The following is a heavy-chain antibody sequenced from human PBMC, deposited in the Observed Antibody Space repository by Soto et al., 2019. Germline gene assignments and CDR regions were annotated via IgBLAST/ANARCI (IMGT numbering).Heavy chain of an antibody. Sequence: QVQLQQWGAGLLKPSETLSLTCAVYGGSFSGYYWTWIRQPPGTGLEWIGEINHSGSTNYNPSLKSRVTLSVDTSKNQFSLKLTSVTAADPAVYYCERDTITGLFDYWGQGTLVTVSS. D-gene: IGHD2-8*02. CDR2: INHSGST. CDR1: GGSFSGYY. J-gene: IGHJ4*02. CDR3: ERDTITGLFDY. V-gene: IGHV4-34*01.